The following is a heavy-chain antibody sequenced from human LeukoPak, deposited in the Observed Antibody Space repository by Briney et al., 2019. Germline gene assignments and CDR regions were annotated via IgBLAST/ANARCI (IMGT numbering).Heavy chain of an antibody. CDR1: AGSLSNSGYY. CDR3: ARHGLQSFDF. CDR2: VYYSGDT. V-gene: IGHV4-39*01. J-gene: IGHJ4*02. Sequence: SETLSLTCPVSAGSLSNSGYYWGWVRQPPGKGLEWIGSVYYSGDTYNNPSLQSRLTVSIDTSKNQFSLQLSSVTAADTAVDFCARHGLQSFDFWGPGILVIVSS.